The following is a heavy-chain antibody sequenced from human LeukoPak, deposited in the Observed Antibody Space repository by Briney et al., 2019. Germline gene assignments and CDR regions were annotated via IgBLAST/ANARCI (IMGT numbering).Heavy chain of an antibody. Sequence: GGSLRLSCAASGFTFSSYDMHWVRQATGKGLEWVLAIGTAGDTYYPGSVKGRFTISRENAKNSLYLQMNSLRAGDTAVYYCARVGYSSSWYDCWGQGTLVTVSS. CDR1: GFTFSSYD. CDR3: ARVGYSSSWYDC. D-gene: IGHD6-13*01. J-gene: IGHJ4*02. CDR2: IGTAGDT. V-gene: IGHV3-13*01.